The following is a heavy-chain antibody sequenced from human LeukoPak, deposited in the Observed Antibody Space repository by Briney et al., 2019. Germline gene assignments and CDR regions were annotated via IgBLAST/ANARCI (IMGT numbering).Heavy chain of an antibody. CDR1: GFTFSSYA. Sequence: GGPLRLSCAASGFTFSSYAMSWVRQAPGKGLEWVSAISGSGGSTYYADSVKGRFTISRDNSKNTLYLQMHSLRAEDTAVYYCGKRELWHGSGEDAWGQGTTVTVSS. D-gene: IGHD3-10*01. CDR3: GKRELWHGSGEDA. CDR2: ISGSGGST. J-gene: IGHJ6*02. V-gene: IGHV3-23*01.